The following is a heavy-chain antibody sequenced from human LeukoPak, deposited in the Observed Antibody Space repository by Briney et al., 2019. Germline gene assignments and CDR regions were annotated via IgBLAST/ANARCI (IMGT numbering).Heavy chain of an antibody. CDR1: GFTFSGSA. D-gene: IGHD5-18*01. V-gene: IGHV3-73*01. CDR2: IRSKANSYAT. J-gene: IGHJ4*02. Sequence: GGSLKLSCAASGFTFSGSAMHWVRQASGKGLEWVVRIRSKANSYATAYAASVKGRFTISRDDSKNTAYLQMNSLKTEDTAVYYYTRPDTRYSYAVDYWGQGALATVSS. CDR3: TRPDTRYSYAVDY.